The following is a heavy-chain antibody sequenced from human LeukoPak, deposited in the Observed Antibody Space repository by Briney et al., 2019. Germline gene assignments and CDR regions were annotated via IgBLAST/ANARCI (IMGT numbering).Heavy chain of an antibody. CDR2: INHSGST. Sequence: SETLSLTCAVYGGSLSGYYWSWIRQPPGKGLEWIGEINHSGSTNYNPSLKSRVTISVDTSKNQFSLKLSSVTAADTAVYYCARFYGYSYGYYYYYYGMDVWGQGTTVTVSS. CDR3: ARFYGYSYGYYYYYYGMDV. D-gene: IGHD5-18*01. CDR1: GGSLSGYY. J-gene: IGHJ6*02. V-gene: IGHV4-34*01.